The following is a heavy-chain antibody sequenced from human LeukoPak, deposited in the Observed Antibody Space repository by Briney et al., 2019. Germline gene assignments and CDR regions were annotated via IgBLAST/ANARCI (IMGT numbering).Heavy chain of an antibody. Sequence: PGGSLRLSCAASGFTVSTGYMTWVRQAPGKGLEWVSFIYPAGTTSYADSVKGRFTISRDSSKNTLHLQMNSLRADDTAVYYCAREQAYWFGPWGQGSPVTVSS. V-gene: IGHV3-53*01. CDR1: GFTVSTGY. J-gene: IGHJ5*02. CDR3: AREQAYWFGP. CDR2: IYPAGTT.